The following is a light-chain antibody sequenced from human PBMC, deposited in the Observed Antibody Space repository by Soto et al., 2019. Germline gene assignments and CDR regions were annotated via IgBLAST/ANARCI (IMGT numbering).Light chain of an antibody. V-gene: IGKV3-20*01. CDR1: QSVSSRY. Sequence: EIVLTQSPATLSLSPGERATLSCRASQSVSSRYLAWYQQKPGQAPRLLIYGASSRATGIPDRFSGSGSGTDFTLTISRLEPEDFAMYYCQQYYTSPRITFGQGTRLEIK. CDR3: QQYYTSPRIT. CDR2: GAS. J-gene: IGKJ5*01.